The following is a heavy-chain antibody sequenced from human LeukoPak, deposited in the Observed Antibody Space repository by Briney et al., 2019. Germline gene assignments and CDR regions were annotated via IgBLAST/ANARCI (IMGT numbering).Heavy chain of an antibody. CDR1: GFTVSSSY. D-gene: IGHD2-2*01. CDR3: ARVGVVPAAIPDGFDI. CDR2: IYSGGST. Sequence: GGSLRLSCAASGFTVSSSYMSWVRQAPGKGLEWVSVIYSGGSTYYADSVKGRFTIYRDNSKNTLYLQMNSLTAEDTAVYYCARVGVVPAAIPDGFDIWGQGTMVTVSS. V-gene: IGHV3-53*01. J-gene: IGHJ3*02.